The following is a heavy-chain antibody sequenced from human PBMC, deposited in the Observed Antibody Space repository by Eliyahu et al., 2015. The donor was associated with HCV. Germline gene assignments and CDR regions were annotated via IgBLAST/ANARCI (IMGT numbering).Heavy chain of an antibody. CDR2: IKQDGSEK. Sequence: EVQLVESGGGLVQPGGSLRLSCAASGFTFSSYWMSWVRQAPGKGLEWVANIKQDGSEKYYVDSVKGRFTISRDNAKNSLYLQMNSLRAEDTAVYYYARVRWRYCSSKECYGMDVWGQGTTVTVSS. CDR3: ARVRWRYCSSKECYGMDV. V-gene: IGHV3-7*03. J-gene: IGHJ6*02. D-gene: IGHD2-2*01. CDR1: GFTFSSYW.